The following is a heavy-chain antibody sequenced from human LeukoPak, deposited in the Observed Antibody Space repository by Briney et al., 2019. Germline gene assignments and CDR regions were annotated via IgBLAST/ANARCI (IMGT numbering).Heavy chain of an antibody. Sequence: SETLSLTCAVSGDSISSSNWWSWVRQPPGKGLEWIGEIYHTGSTNDNPALKSRVTISVDKSKNQFSLKLSSVTAADTAVYYCARDRDVDDFDSWGHGTLVTVSS. CDR2: IYHTGST. D-gene: IGHD2-15*01. CDR3: ARDRDVDDFDS. CDR1: GDSISSSNW. V-gene: IGHV4-4*02. J-gene: IGHJ4*01.